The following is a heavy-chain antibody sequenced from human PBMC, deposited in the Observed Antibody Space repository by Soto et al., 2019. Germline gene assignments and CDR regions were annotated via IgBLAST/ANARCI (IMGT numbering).Heavy chain of an antibody. CDR1: GFTFSSYA. CDR3: ANFPMHYGSGSSVSYFDY. D-gene: IGHD3-10*01. V-gene: IGHV3-23*01. Sequence: PGGSLRLSCAASGFTFSSYAMSWVRQAPGKGLEWVSAISGSGGSTYYADSVKGRFTISRDNSKNTLYLQMNSLRAEDTAVYYCANFPMHYGSGSSVSYFDYWGQGTLVTVSS. J-gene: IGHJ4*02. CDR2: ISGSGGST.